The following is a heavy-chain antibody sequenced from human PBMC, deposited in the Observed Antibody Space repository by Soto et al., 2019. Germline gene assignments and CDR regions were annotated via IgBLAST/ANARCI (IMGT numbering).Heavy chain of an antibody. V-gene: IGHV1-69*13. CDR2: IIPVFGTA. CDR1: GGSLSNYG. CDR3: ARDLVGYDSSGYATGNWFDP. D-gene: IGHD3-22*01. J-gene: IGHJ5*02. Sequence: SVKVSCKASGGSLSNYGISWVRQAPGQGLEWMGGIIPVFGTANYAQKFQGRVTITADESTSIVYMDVTSLRSEDTAVYYCARDLVGYDSSGYATGNWFDPWGQGTLVTSPQ.